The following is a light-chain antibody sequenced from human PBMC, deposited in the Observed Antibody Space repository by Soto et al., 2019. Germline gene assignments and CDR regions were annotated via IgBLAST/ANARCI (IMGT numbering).Light chain of an antibody. J-gene: IGKJ1*01. CDR3: QQSNNYPWT. V-gene: IGKV1-5*03. CDR2: EAA. CDR1: QYIHNY. Sequence: DIQMTQSPSTLSASVGDRVTITCRASQYIHNYLAWYQQKPGEAPKLLIYEAANLEIGVPSRFSGSGTGTEFTLTISSLQPDDFATYYCQQSNNYPWTFGQGTRVEI.